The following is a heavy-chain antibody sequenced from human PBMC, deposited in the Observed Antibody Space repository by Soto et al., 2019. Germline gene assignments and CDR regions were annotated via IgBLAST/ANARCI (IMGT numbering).Heavy chain of an antibody. V-gene: IGHV1-46*02. CDR3: ARDFGRNGAVNTTGWFDP. Sequence: QVQLVQSGAEVKKPGASVKVSCTASGYTFKSFYMHWVRQAPGQGLEWIGMINPTDGSVSFAQKFQDRVTLTTARPTRTVYIELSSLPREETAVYFCARDFGRNGAVNTTGWFDPWGQGTLVTVSS. J-gene: IGHJ5*02. CDR1: GYTFKSFY. D-gene: IGHD3-22*01. CDR2: INPTDGSV.